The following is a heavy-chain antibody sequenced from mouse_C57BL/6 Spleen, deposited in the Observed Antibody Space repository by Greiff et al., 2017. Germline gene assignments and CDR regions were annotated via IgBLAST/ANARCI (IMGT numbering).Heavy chain of an antibody. CDR2: IRLKSDNYAT. Sequence: EVKLQESGGGLVQPGGSMKLSCVASGFTFSNYWMNWVRQSPEKGLEWVAQIRLKSDNYATHYAESVKGRFTISRDDSKSSVYLQMNNLRAEDTGIYYCTVVRSGFAYWGQGTLVTVSA. V-gene: IGHV6-3*01. CDR1: GFTFSNYW. J-gene: IGHJ3*01. D-gene: IGHD1-1*01. CDR3: TVVRSGFAY.